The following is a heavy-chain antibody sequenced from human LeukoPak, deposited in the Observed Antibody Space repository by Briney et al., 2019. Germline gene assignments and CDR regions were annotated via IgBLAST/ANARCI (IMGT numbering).Heavy chain of an antibody. J-gene: IGHJ5*02. CDR2: IYYSGST. Sequence: SETLSLTCTVSGGSLSSYYWSWIRQPPGKGLEWIGYIYYSGSTNYNPSLKSRVTISVDTSKNQFSLKLSSVTAADTAVYYCARGHCSSTSCYALSLTWFDPWGQGTLVTVSS. V-gene: IGHV4-59*01. D-gene: IGHD2-2*01. CDR1: GGSLSSYY. CDR3: ARGHCSSTSCYALSLTWFDP.